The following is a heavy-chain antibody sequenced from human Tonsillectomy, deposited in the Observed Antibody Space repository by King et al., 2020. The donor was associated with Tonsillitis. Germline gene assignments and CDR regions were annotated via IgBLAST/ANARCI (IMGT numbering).Heavy chain of an antibody. V-gene: IGHV3-30*18. CDR3: AKARQWLVNFAY. Sequence: VQLVESGGGVVQPGRSLRLSCAASGFTFSSYGIHWVRQAPGKGLEWVAVISSDGSKKYYADSVRGRFTISRDNSKNTLYLQMNSLRADDTAVYYCAKARQWLVNFAYWVQGTLVTVSS. CDR2: ISSDGSKK. D-gene: IGHD6-19*01. J-gene: IGHJ4*02. CDR1: GFTFSSYG.